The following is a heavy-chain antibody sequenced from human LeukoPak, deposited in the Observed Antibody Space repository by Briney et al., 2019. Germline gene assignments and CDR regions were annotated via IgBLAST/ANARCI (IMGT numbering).Heavy chain of an antibody. CDR2: ISNSGGST. J-gene: IGHJ4*02. CDR3: AKDGYVSWASPLSHFDY. Sequence: GGSLRLSCAASAFTFSSYTMSWVRQAPGKGLEWVSAISNSGGSTYYADSVKGRFTISRDNSKNTLYLQMNSLRAEDTAVYYCAKDGYVSWASPLSHFDYWGQGTMVTVSS. D-gene: IGHD2-2*03. V-gene: IGHV3-23*01. CDR1: AFTFSSYT.